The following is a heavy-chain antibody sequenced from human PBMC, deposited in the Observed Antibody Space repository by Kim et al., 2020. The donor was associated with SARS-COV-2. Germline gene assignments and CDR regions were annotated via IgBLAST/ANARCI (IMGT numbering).Heavy chain of an antibody. Sequence: SETLSLTCAVSGGSISSSNWWSWVRQPPGKGLEWIGEIYHSGSTNYNPSLKSRVTISVDKFKNQFSLKLSSVTAADTAVYYCARGAVVPAANVTQRGAYYYYGMDVCGQGTTVTVSS. CDR2: IYHSGST. CDR1: GGSISSSNW. V-gene: IGHV4-4*02. J-gene: IGHJ6*02. D-gene: IGHD2-2*01. CDR3: ARGAVVPAANVTQRGAYYYYGMDV.